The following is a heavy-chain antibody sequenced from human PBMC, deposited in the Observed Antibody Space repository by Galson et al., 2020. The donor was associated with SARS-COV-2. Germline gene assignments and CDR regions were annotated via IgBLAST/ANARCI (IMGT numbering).Heavy chain of an antibody. J-gene: IGHJ4*02. CDR2: MNPNSGNT. D-gene: IGHD1-26*01. CDR1: GYTFTSYD. CDR3: ARGPDIAYSGNLLDDY. Sequence: ASVKVSCKASGYTFTSYDINWVRQATGQGLEWMGWMNPNSGNTGYAQKFQGRVTMTRNTSISTAYMELSSLRSEDTAVYYCARGPDIAYSGNLLDDYWGQGTLVTVSS. V-gene: IGHV1-8*01.